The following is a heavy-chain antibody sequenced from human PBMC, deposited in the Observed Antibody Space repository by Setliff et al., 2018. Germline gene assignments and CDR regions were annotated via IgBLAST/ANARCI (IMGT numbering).Heavy chain of an antibody. CDR2: IYYTGIT. V-gene: IGHV4-39*07. CDR3: ARGRNVAARLLDS. J-gene: IGHJ4*02. D-gene: IGHD6-6*01. Sequence: PSETLSLTCTVSGDSINSYPYYWGWIRQPPGKGLEWIGNIYYTGITYYNPSLKSRVTISVDTSKNQFSLKLSSVTAADTAVYYCARGRNVAARLLDSWGRGTLVTVSS. CDR1: GDSINSYPYY.